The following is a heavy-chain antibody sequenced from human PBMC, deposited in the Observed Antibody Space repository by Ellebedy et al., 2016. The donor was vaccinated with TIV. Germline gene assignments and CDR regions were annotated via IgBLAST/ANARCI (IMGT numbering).Heavy chain of an antibody. D-gene: IGHD4/OR15-4a*01. J-gene: IGHJ4*02. V-gene: IGHV3-48*03. CDR3: AYGAGTYFG. CDR1: GFIFNSYE. CDR2: ISNSGGPI. Sequence: PGGSLRLSCVASGFIFNSYEMNLVRQAPGKGLEWISYISNSGGPIYYADSAKGRFTISRDNAKKSLYLQMNSLRAEDTAVYYCAYGAGTYFGWGQGTLVTVSS.